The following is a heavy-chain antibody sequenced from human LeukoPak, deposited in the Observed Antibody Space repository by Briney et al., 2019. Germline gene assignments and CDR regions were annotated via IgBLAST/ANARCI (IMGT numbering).Heavy chain of an antibody. V-gene: IGHV5-51*01. CDR1: GSIFSSYW. J-gene: IGHJ4*02. D-gene: IGHD2-15*01. CDR2: IYLGDSDT. Sequence: GAALEICCQGSGSIFSSYWIGGGRPVPGKGEEWRGIIYLGDSDTKDSPSLEGQVTISADKSIRTPYLQWSSLKASDTAMYYCARRSVVVVAATQDLAYYFDYWGQGTLVTVSS. CDR3: ARRSVVVVAATQDLAYYFDY.